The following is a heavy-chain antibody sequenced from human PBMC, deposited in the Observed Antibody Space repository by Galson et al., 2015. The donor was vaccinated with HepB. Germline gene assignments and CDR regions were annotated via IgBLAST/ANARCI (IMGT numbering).Heavy chain of an antibody. CDR2: IYYSGST. CDR1: GGSISSSSYY. J-gene: IGHJ3*02. D-gene: IGHD3-22*01. CDR3: ARPFQDYYDSSGRLPLLADAFDI. Sequence: ETLSLTCTVSGGSISSSSYYWGWIRQPPGKGLEWIGSIYYSGSTYYNPSLKSRVTISVDTSKNQFSLKLSSVTAADTAVYYCARPFQDYYDSSGRLPLLADAFDIWGQGTMVTVSS. V-gene: IGHV4-39*01.